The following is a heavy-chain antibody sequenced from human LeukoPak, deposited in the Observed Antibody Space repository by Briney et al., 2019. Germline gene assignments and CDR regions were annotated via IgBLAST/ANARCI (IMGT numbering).Heavy chain of an antibody. D-gene: IGHD3-10*01. Sequence: GRSLRLSCAASGFTFSSYGMHWVRQAPGKGLEWVAVIWYDGSNKYYADPVKGRFTISRDNSKNTLYLQMNSLRAEDTAVYYCARDNERFGELSLDYWGQGTLVTVSS. CDR1: GFTFSSYG. CDR2: IWYDGSNK. J-gene: IGHJ4*02. V-gene: IGHV3-33*01. CDR3: ARDNERFGELSLDY.